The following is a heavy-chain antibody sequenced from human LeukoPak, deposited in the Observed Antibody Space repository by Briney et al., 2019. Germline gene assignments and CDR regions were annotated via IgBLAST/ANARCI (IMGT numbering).Heavy chain of an antibody. CDR1: GGYISGHY. CDR2: IYDSGST. V-gene: IGHV4-59*11. Sequence: PSETLSLTCTVSGGYISGHYWTWIRQPPGKGLEWIGYIYDSGSTTYNPSLKSRVTISVDTSKNQFSLKLNSLTAADTAVYYCARDPRAFDIWGQGTMVTVSS. J-gene: IGHJ3*02. CDR3: ARDPRAFDI.